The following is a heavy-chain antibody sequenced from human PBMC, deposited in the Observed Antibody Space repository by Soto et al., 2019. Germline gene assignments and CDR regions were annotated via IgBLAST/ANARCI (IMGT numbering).Heavy chain of an antibody. CDR1: GGTFSSYA. D-gene: IGHD6-13*01. Sequence: GASVKVSCKASGGTFSSYAISWVRQAPGQGLEWMGGIIPIFGTANYAQKFQGRVTITADESTSTAYMELSSLRSEDTAVYYCAREGAAAGTVHNWFDPWGQGTLVTVSS. V-gene: IGHV1-69*13. CDR2: IIPIFGTA. J-gene: IGHJ5*02. CDR3: AREGAAAGTVHNWFDP.